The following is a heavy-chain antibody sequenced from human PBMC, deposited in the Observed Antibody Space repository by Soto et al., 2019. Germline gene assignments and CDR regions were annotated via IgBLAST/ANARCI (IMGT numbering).Heavy chain of an antibody. CDR1: GFTFSNYA. V-gene: IGHV3-30-3*01. CDR3: AKGRSYYYYYGVDV. J-gene: IGHJ6*02. CDR2: VSYYGTNK. Sequence: PGGSLRLSCAASGFTFSNYAMHWVRQAPGKGLEWMAIVSYYGTNKYYADSVKGRFTISRDNSKSTLYLQMNSLRAEDTALYYCAKGRSYYYYYGVDVWGQGTTVTVSS.